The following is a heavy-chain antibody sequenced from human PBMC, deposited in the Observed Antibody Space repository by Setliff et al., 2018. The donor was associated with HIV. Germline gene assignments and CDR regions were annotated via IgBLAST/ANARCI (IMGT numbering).Heavy chain of an antibody. V-gene: IGHV1-69*13. Sequence: SVKVSCKASGGSFKTYDINWVRQAPGQGLEWMGGIIPIFGTATYAQKFQGRVTITADESTNTAYMELRSLRSDDTAVYYCARAREMATINYYYNYLDVWGKGTTVTVSS. CDR1: GGSFKTYD. J-gene: IGHJ6*03. CDR3: ARAREMATINYYYNYLDV. D-gene: IGHD5-12*01. CDR2: IIPIFGTA.